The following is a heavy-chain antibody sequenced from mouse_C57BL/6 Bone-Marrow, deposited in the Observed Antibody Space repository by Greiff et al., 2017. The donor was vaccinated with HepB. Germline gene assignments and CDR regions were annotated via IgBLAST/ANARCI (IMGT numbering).Heavy chain of an antibody. CDR3: ARERSNYEGDYFDY. J-gene: IGHJ2*01. D-gene: IGHD2-5*01. CDR1: GYSITSGYY. V-gene: IGHV3-6*01. Sequence: EVQLQESGPGLVKPSQSLSLTCSVTGYSITSGYYWNWIRQFPGNKLEWMGYISYDGSNNYNPSLKNRISITRDTSKNQFFLKLNSVTTEDTATYYCARERSNYEGDYFDYWGQGTTLTVSS. CDR2: ISYDGSN.